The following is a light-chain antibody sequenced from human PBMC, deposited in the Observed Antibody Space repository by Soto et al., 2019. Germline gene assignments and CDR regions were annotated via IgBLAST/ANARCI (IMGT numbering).Light chain of an antibody. J-gene: IGLJ1*01. CDR3: SSFTTSNTYV. CDR1: SSDVGSNNR. V-gene: IGLV2-18*02. CDR2: DVT. Sequence: QSALTQPPSVSGSPGQSVAISCSGSSSDVGSNNRVSWYQQSPGTAPKLLIYDVTNRPSGVPVRFSGSKSGNTASLTISGLQAEDEADYYCSSFTTSNTYVFGTGTKVTVL.